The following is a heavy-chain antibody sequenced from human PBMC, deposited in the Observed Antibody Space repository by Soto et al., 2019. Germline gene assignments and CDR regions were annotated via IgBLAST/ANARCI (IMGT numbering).Heavy chain of an antibody. V-gene: IGHV1-3*01. CDR2: INAGNGNT. J-gene: IGHJ5*02. D-gene: IGHD2-2*01. CDR1: GYTFTSYA. CDR3: ARSSTSPHWFDP. Sequence: ASVKVSCKASGYTFTSYAMHWVRQAPGQRLEWMGWINAGNGNTKYSQKFQGRVTITRDTSASTAYMELSSLRSEDTAVYYCARSSTSPHWFDPWCQGTLVTVSS.